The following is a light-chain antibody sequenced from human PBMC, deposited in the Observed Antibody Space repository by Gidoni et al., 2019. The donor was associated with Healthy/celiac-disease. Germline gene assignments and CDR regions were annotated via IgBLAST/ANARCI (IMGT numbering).Light chain of an antibody. Sequence: EIVLTQSPATLSLSPGERATLSCRASQGVSSYLAWYQQKPGQAPRLLIYDASNGATGIPARFSGSGSGTDFTLTISSLEPEDFAVYYCQQRSNWLTFGGGTKVEIK. CDR1: QGVSSY. CDR2: DAS. V-gene: IGKV3-11*01. J-gene: IGKJ4*01. CDR3: QQRSNWLT.